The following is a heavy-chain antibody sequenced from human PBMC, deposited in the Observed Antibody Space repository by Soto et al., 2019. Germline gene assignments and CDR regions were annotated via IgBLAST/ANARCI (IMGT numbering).Heavy chain of an antibody. V-gene: IGHV3-72*01. CDR3: ARVHSATYPFDY. Sequence: GGSLRLSCAASGFTFSDHYIDWVRQAPGKGLEWVGRARNKAHTYSTEYAASVKARFSISRDDSKNSVYLQMNSLRSEDTAVYFCARVHSATYPFDYCGQGGLVTVSS. J-gene: IGHJ4*02. CDR2: ARNKAHTYST. D-gene: IGHD4-4*01. CDR1: GFTFSDHY.